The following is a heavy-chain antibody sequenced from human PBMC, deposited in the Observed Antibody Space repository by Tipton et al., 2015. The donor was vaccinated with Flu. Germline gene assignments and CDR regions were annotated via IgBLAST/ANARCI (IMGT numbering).Heavy chain of an antibody. CDR1: GGSFSGHY. V-gene: IGHV4-34*01. CDR2: VTHSGSP. CDR3: ARTNAFDI. Sequence: TLSLTCAVYGGSFSGHYWSWIRQPPGKGLEWIGEVTHSGSPNYNPSLKSRVTISVDTSKNQFSLKLTSVTAADTAVYYCARTNAFDIWGPGTLVTVSS. J-gene: IGHJ3*02.